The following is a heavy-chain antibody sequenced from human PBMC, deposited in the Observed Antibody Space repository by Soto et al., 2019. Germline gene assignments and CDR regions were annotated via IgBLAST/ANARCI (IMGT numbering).Heavy chain of an antibody. Sequence: QVHLVQSGAEVKKPGSSVKVSCKASGGSFSTYAINWLRQAPGQGLEWMGGIIPLFGTENYAQNFQDRFTFTADKSTTTAYMEVRSLTSEDTAVYYCATGFRSGPIAHYFDYWGQGTLVTVSS. D-gene: IGHD3-3*01. CDR2: IIPLFGTE. CDR1: GGSFSTYA. CDR3: ATGFRSGPIAHYFDY. V-gene: IGHV1-69*06. J-gene: IGHJ4*01.